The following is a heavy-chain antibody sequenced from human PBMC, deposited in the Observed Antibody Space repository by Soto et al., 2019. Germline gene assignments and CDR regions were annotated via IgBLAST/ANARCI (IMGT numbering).Heavy chain of an antibody. Sequence: SETLSLTCAVSGGSITTSNWWSWVRQPPGKGLEWIGEMYHSGSTNYNPSLESRVTISVDKSKNQFSLKLTSVTAADTAVYYCASSQKGYNWNYFDHWGQGALVTVSS. CDR3: ASSQKGYNWNYFDH. D-gene: IGHD1-20*01. CDR2: MYHSGST. V-gene: IGHV4-4*02. CDR1: GGSITTSNW. J-gene: IGHJ4*02.